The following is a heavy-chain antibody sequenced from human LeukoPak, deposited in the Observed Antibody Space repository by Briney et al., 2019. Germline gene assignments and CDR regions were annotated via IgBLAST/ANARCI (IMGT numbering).Heavy chain of an antibody. J-gene: IGHJ4*02. D-gene: IGHD4-17*01. V-gene: IGHV4-61*02. CDR1: GGSISSGSYY. Sequence: SETLSLTCTVSGGSISSGSYYWSWIRQPAGKGLEWIGRIYTSGSTNYNPSLKSRVTISVDTSKNQFSLKLSSVTAADTAVYYCARESSWGTYGVPAVWGQGTLVTVSS. CDR3: ARESSWGTYGVPAV. CDR2: IYTSGST.